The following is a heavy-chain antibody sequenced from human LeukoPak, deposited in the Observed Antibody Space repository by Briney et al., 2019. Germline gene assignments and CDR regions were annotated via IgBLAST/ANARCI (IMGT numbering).Heavy chain of an antibody. D-gene: IGHD3-22*01. V-gene: IGHV1-24*01. CDR2: FDPEDGEI. Sequence: ASVKVSCKVSGYALSEFSLHWVRQAPGKGLEWMGGFDPEDGEIVYAEKFRGRVTMTEDTSTDTAYMDVSSLRSEDTAVYYCAKDAPYYYDSSGYGGAFDIWGQGTMVTVSS. CDR3: AKDAPYYYDSSGYGGAFDI. J-gene: IGHJ3*02. CDR1: GYALSEFS.